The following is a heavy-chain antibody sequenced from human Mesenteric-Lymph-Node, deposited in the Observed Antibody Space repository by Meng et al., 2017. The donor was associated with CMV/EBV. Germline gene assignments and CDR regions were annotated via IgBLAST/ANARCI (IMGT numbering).Heavy chain of an antibody. CDR1: GFTFSSYS. J-gene: IGHJ3*02. D-gene: IGHD3-10*01. CDR2: INGNGVTT. CDR3: AKCITDCLTRAFEM. V-gene: IGHV3-23*01. Sequence: GGSLRLSCATSGFTFSSYSMSWVRQAPGKGLEWVSSINGNGVTTHYVDSVKGRFTVSRDNSKNTLYLQMNSLRAEDTAIYYCAKCITDCLTRAFEMWGQGTMVTVSS.